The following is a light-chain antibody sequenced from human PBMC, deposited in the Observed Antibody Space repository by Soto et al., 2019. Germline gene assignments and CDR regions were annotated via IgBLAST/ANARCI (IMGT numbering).Light chain of an antibody. CDR3: CSYAGSYTFVV. CDR2: DVS. V-gene: IGLV2-11*01. Sequence: QSALTQPRSVSGSPGQSVTISCTGTSSDVGGYNYVSWYQQHPGKAPKLMIYDVSKRPSGVPDRFSGSKSGNTDSLTISGLPADDEAYYYCCSYAGSYTFVVFGGGTNLTVL. CDR1: SSDVGGYNY. J-gene: IGLJ2*01.